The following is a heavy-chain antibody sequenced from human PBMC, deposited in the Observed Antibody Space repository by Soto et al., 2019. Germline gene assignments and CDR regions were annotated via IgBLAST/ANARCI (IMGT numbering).Heavy chain of an antibody. CDR2: IYYSGST. V-gene: IGHV4-39*01. D-gene: IGHD3-10*01. Sequence: PSETRSLTCTVSGGSISSSSYYWGWIRQPPGKGLEWIGSIYYSGSTYYNPSLKSRVTISVDTSKNQFSLKLSSVTAADTAVYYCARHVATEVWFGELTNNWFDPWGQGTLVTVSS. J-gene: IGHJ5*02. CDR1: GGSISSSSYY. CDR3: ARHVATEVWFGELTNNWFDP.